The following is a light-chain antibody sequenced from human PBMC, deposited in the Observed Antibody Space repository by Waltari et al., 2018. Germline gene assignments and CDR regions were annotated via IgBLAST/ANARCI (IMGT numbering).Light chain of an antibody. J-gene: IGKJ1*01. Sequence: DIQMTQSPSTLSASVGDRVTIPCRASQSISSWLAGYQQKPGTALKLLFYKASTLESGVPSRVSGSGSGTEFTLTINSLQPDDFATYYCQQYNGYWTFGQGTKVEIK. CDR1: QSISSW. CDR2: KAS. V-gene: IGKV1-5*03. CDR3: QQYNGYWT.